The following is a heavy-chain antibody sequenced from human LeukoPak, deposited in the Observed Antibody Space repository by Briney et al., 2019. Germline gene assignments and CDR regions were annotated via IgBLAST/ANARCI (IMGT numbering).Heavy chain of an antibody. CDR2: ISWDGGTT. Sequence: PGGSLRLSCAASGFTFDDYTMHWVRQAPGKGLEWISLISWDGGTTDYADSVKGRFTISRDNSQNSLYLQMDGLRTEDTALYYCAKDWVAADWGQGTLVTVSA. CDR1: GFTFDDYT. D-gene: IGHD2-15*01. J-gene: IGHJ4*02. V-gene: IGHV3-43*01. CDR3: AKDWVAAD.